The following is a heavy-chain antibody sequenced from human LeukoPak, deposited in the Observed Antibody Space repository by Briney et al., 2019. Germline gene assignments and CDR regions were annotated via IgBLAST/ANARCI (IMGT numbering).Heavy chain of an antibody. J-gene: IGHJ5*02. CDR1: GGSFSGYY. CDR3: ARRGEVRGVRS. Sequence: SETLSLTCAVYGGSFSGYYWSWIRQPPGKGLEWIGEINHSGSTNYNPSLKSRDTISVDTSKNQFSLKLSSVTAADTAVYYCARRGEVRGVRSWGQGTLITVSS. CDR2: INHSGST. V-gene: IGHV4-34*01. D-gene: IGHD3-10*01.